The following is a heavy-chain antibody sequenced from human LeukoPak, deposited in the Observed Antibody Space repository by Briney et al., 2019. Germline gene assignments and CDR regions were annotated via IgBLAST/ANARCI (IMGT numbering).Heavy chain of an antibody. CDR1: GGSINSGDYY. V-gene: IGHV4-30-4*01. CDR2: IYYSGSN. J-gene: IGHJ4*02. D-gene: IGHD3-22*01. Sequence: SETLSLTCTVSGGSINSGDYYWSWIRQPPGKGLEWIGYIYYSGSNYYNPSLKSRVTISVDTSKNQFSLKLSSVTAADTAVYYCARGRLYYYDSSGYLDYWGQGTLVTVSS. CDR3: ARGRLYYYDSSGYLDY.